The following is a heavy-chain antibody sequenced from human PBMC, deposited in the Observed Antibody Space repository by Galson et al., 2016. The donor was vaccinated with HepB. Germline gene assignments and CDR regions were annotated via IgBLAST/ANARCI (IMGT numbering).Heavy chain of an antibody. V-gene: IGHV3-7*01. CDR2: INQDGSEK. Sequence: SLRLSCAVSGFTFNSYWMSWVRQAPGKGLEWVANINQDGSEKYYVDSVKGRLTISRDNAKNSLYLQMDSLRAEDTAVYYCARVTRGGRLPSYFDYWGQGTLVTVSS. CDR3: ARVTRGGRLPSYFDY. CDR1: GFTFNSYW. D-gene: IGHD2-15*01. J-gene: IGHJ4*02.